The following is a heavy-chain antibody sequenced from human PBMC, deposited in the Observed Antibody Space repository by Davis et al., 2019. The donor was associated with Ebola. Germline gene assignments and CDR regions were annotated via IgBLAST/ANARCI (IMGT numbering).Heavy chain of an antibody. CDR3: AREGFWSGYRSRFDY. CDR2: IYYSGST. CDR1: GGSISSGDYY. Sequence: MPSETLSLTCTVSGGSISSGDYYWSWIRQPPGKGLEWIGYIYYSGSTYYNPSLKSRVTISVDTSKNQFSLKLSSVTAADTAVYYCAREGFWSGYRSRFDYWGQGTLVTVSS. V-gene: IGHV4-30-4*01. J-gene: IGHJ4*02. D-gene: IGHD3-3*01.